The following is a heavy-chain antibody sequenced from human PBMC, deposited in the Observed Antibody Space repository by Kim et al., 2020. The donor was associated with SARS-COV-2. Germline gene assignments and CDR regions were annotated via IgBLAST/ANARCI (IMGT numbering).Heavy chain of an antibody. CDR3: ARQGNDYVWGSYRYFDY. D-gene: IGHD3-16*02. V-gene: IGHV4-31*02. J-gene: IGHJ4*02. Sequence: LKSRVTISVDTSKNQFSLKLSSVTAADTAVYYCARQGNDYVWGSYRYFDYWGQGTLVTVSS.